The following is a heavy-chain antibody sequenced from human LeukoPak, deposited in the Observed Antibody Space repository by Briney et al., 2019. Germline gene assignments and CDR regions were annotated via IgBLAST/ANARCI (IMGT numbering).Heavy chain of an antibody. CDR1: GFTFSRYW. CDR2: IKQEGSDK. CDR3: ARASMAAAGYYFDY. J-gene: IGHJ4*02. V-gene: IGHV3-7*01. Sequence: PGGSLRLSCAASGFTFSRYWISWVRQAPGKGLEWVAHIKQEGSDKYYVDSVEGRFTVSRDNAKNTLYLQMNSLRAEDTAVYYCARASMAAAGYYFDYWGQGTLVTVSS. D-gene: IGHD6-13*01.